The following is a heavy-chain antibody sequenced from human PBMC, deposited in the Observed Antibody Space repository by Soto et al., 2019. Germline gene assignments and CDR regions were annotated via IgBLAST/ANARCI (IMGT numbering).Heavy chain of an antibody. D-gene: IGHD1-26*01. V-gene: IGHV3-9*01. CDR1: GFTFDNFS. J-gene: IGHJ4*02. CDR3: AKASHSLGIEGATDFDY. Sequence: LRLSSKACGFTFDNFSMHWVRQSPERGLEWVSAISWNGGRTGYADSVKGRFIVSRDNSKSSLYLQMNSLSSEDTALYFCAKASHSLGIEGATDFDYWGQGSWVTVSS. CDR2: ISWNGGRT.